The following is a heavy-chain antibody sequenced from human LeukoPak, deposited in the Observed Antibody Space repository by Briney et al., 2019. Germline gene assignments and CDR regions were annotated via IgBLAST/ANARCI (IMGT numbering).Heavy chain of an antibody. CDR3: ARDVGFIVGATPGAFDI. CDR1: GFIVSSNY. J-gene: IGHJ3*02. CDR2: IYSGGST. D-gene: IGHD1-26*01. V-gene: IGHV3-66*01. Sequence: QPGGSLRLSCAASGFIVSSNYMTWVRQAPGKGLEWVSVIYSGGSTYYADSVKGRFTISRDTPKNTLYLQMNSLRADDTAVYYCARDVGFIVGATPGAFDIWAKGQWSPSLQ.